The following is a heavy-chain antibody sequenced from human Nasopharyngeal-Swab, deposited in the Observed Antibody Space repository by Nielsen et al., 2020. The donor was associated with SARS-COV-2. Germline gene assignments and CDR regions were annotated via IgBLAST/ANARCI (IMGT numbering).Heavy chain of an antibody. V-gene: IGHV4-61*01. CDR3: ASDSGYSSPDAFDI. D-gene: IGHD6-13*01. J-gene: IGHJ3*02. CDR1: GGSISSSSYY. Sequence: SETLSLTCTVSGGSISSSSYYWSWIRQPPGKGLEWIGYIYYSGSTNYNPSLKSRVTISVDTSKNQFSLKLSSVTAADTAVYYCASDSGYSSPDAFDIWGQGTMVTVSS. CDR2: IYYSGST.